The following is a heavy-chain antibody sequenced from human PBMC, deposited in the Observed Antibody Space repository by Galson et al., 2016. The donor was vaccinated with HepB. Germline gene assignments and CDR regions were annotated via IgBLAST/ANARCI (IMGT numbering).Heavy chain of an antibody. V-gene: IGHV3-30*03. J-gene: IGHJ1*01. CDR2: ISYDGSNQ. D-gene: IGHD6-19*01. Sequence: SLRLSCAASGFTFSSYAMHWVRQAPGKGLEWVAIISYDGSNQYYADSVKGRFTISRDTSKSTLYLEMNSLGGEDTAVYYCARDMYNKGWAEYFQYWGQGTLVTVSS. CDR1: GFTFSSYA. CDR3: ARDMYNKGWAEYFQY.